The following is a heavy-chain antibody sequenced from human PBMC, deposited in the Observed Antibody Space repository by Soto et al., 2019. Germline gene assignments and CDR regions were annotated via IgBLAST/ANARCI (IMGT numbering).Heavy chain of an antibody. CDR2: ISGTTTDT. V-gene: IGHV3-11*06. CDR1: GFTFSDYY. D-gene: IGHD3-10*01. CDR3: ARGTYGSGRDYSDS. J-gene: IGHJ4*02. Sequence: QVQLVESGGKLVTPGGSLRLCCAASGFTFSDYYMSWIRQAPGKGLEWISYISGTTTDTRYADSVKGRFTISRDNAKNSLFLQTSSLRAEDTAVYYCARGTYGSGRDYSDSRGQGTLVTVSS.